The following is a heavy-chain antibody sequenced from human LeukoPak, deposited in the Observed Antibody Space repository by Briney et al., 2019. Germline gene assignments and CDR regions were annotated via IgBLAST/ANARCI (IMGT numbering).Heavy chain of an antibody. CDR2: IRSTANGYAT. CDR1: GFTFSGSA. V-gene: IGHV3-73*01. CDR3: AREGKRITLIRGVITPRGSYYMDV. D-gene: IGHD3-10*01. Sequence: GGSLRLSCAASGFTFSGSALHWVRQASGKGLEWVGRIRSTANGYATAYAASVKGRFTISRDDSKNSLYLQMNSLKTEDTAVYYCAREGKRITLIRGVITPRGSYYMDVWGKGTTVTVS. J-gene: IGHJ6*03.